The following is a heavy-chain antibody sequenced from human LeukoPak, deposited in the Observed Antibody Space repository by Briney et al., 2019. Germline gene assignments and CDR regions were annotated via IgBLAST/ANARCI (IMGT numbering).Heavy chain of an antibody. CDR1: GFTFSSYG. D-gene: IGHD3-22*01. J-gene: IGHJ4*02. CDR3: AKDHYYDSSCTHYFDY. V-gene: IGHV3-30*02. Sequence: RGSLRPSCAASGFTFSSYGVHWVRQAPGKGLEWVAFIRYDGSNKYYADSVKGRFTTSRDNSNNTLYLQKNSLRAEKTAVYYLAKDHYYDSSCTHYFDYWGQGTLVTVSS. CDR2: IRYDGSNK.